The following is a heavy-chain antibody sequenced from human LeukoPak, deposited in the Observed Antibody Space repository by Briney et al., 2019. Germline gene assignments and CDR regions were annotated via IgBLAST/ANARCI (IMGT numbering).Heavy chain of an antibody. Sequence: GGSLRLSCAASGFTFSSYGMHWVRQAPGKGVEWVAFIRYDGSNKYYADSVKGRFTISRDNSKDTLYLQMNSLRPEDTAVYYCARDPRGPTGYDHSGRDSFDYWGQGTLVTVSS. CDR2: IRYDGSNK. J-gene: IGHJ4*02. V-gene: IGHV3-30*02. D-gene: IGHD3-22*01. CDR3: ARDPRGPTGYDHSGRDSFDY. CDR1: GFTFSSYG.